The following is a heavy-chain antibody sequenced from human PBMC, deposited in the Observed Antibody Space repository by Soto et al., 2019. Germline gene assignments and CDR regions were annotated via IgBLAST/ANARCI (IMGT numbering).Heavy chain of an antibody. CDR1: GGSISRCY. CDR3: ARRKYYYDSSGYYYFDY. V-gene: IGHV4-34*01. J-gene: IGHJ4*02. Sequence: SETLSLTCTVSGGSISRCYWIWIRQPPGKGLEWIGEINHSGSTNYNPSLKSRVTISVDTSKNQFSLKLSSVTAADTAVYYCARRKYYYDSSGYYYFDYWGQGTLVTVSS. CDR2: INHSGST. D-gene: IGHD3-22*01.